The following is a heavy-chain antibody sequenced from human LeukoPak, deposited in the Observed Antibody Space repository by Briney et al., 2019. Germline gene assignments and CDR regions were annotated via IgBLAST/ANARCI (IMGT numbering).Heavy chain of an antibody. Sequence: SSETLSLTCAVYGGSFSGYYWSWIRQPPGKGLEWIGEINHSGSTNYNPSLKSRVTISVDTSKNQFSLKLSSVPAAETAVYYCARGEYSRSLRVWGQGTLVTVSS. V-gene: IGHV4-34*01. CDR3: ARGEYSRSLRV. D-gene: IGHD6-13*01. CDR2: INHSGST. CDR1: GGSFSGYY. J-gene: IGHJ4*02.